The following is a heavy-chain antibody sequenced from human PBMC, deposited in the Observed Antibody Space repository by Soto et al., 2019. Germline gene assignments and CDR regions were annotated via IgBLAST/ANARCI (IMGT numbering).Heavy chain of an antibody. Sequence: GGSLRLSCAASGCTFSSYAMHWVRQAPGKGLEWVAVISYDGSNKYYADSVKGRFTISRDNSKNTLYLQMNSLRAEDTAVYYCARDLPDSSGYSRLLDYWGQGILVTVSS. V-gene: IGHV3-30-3*01. D-gene: IGHD3-22*01. CDR1: GCTFSSYA. J-gene: IGHJ4*02. CDR3: ARDLPDSSGYSRLLDY. CDR2: ISYDGSNK.